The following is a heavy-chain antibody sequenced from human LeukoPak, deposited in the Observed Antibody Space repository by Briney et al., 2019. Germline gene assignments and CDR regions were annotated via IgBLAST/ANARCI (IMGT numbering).Heavy chain of an antibody. CDR2: INPNSGGT. J-gene: IGHJ4*02. Sequence: ASVKVSCKASGYTFTGYYIHWVRQAPGRGLEWMGWINPNSGGTNYPQKFQGRVTMTTDTSTSTAYMELRSLRSDDTAVYYCARGGIVGDPYYFDYWGQGTLVTVSS. D-gene: IGHD1-26*01. CDR1: GYTFTGYY. CDR3: ARGGIVGDPYYFDY. V-gene: IGHV1-2*02.